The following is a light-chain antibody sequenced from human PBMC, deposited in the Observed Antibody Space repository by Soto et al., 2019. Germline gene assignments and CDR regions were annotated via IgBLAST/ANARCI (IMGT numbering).Light chain of an antibody. V-gene: IGLV1-44*01. J-gene: IGLJ1*01. CDR3: AAWDDSLNGFYV. CDR2: SNN. CDR1: SSNIGSNT. Sequence: QSVLTQPPSASGTPGQRVTMSFSGSSSNIGSNTVNWYQQLPGTAPKLLIYSNNQRPSGVPDRFSGSKSGTSASLAINGLQSEDEADYYCAAWDDSLNGFYVFGTGTKVTVL.